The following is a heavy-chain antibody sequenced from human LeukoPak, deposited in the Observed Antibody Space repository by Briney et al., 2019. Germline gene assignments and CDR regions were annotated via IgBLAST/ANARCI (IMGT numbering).Heavy chain of an antibody. Sequence: PGGSLRLSCAASGFTFSSYGMHWVRQAPGQGLEWIGSIYYSGSTYYNPSLKSRVTISVDTSKNQFSLKLSSVTAADTAVYYCAREVVGATTEYYFDYWGQGTLVTVSS. CDR1: GFTFSSYG. CDR2: IYYSGST. V-gene: IGHV4-39*07. D-gene: IGHD1-26*01. J-gene: IGHJ4*02. CDR3: AREVVGATTEYYFDY.